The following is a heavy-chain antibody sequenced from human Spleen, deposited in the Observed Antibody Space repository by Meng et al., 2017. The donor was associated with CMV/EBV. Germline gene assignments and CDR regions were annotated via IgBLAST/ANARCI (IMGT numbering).Heavy chain of an antibody. D-gene: IGHD2-15*01. J-gene: IGHJ6*02. CDR1: GFAVSSNY. CDR2: ISGSGGSS. Sequence: GESLKISCAASGFAVSSNYMNWVRQGPGKGLEWVAGISGSGGSSYYADSVKGRFTISRDNSNNMLYLEMNSLRAEDTAVYYCVKGRRISSQRNYYYYGLDVWGQGTTVTVSS. CDR3: VKGRRISSQRNYYYYGLDV. V-gene: IGHV3-23*01.